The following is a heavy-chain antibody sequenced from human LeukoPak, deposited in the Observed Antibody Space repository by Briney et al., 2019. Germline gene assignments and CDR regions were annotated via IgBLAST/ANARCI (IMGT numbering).Heavy chain of an antibody. CDR2: IYYSGST. CDR3: AREGYCSSTSCYDY. V-gene: IGHV4-31*03. CDR1: GGSISSGGYY. Sequence: PSETLSLTCTVSGGSISSGGYYWSWIRQHPGKGLEWIGYIYYSGSTCYNPSLKSRVTISVDTSKNQYSLKLSSVTAADTAVYYCAREGYCSSTSCYDYWGQGTLVTVSS. D-gene: IGHD2-2*01. J-gene: IGHJ4*02.